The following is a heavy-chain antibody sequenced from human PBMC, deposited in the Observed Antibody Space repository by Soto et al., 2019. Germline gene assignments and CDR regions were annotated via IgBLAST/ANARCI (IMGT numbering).Heavy chain of an antibody. CDR1: GLTFSDYY. Sequence: GGSLRLSCAASGLTFSDYYMSWIRQAPGKGLEWVSYISSSGSTIYYADSVKGRFTISRDNAKNSLYLQMNSLRAEDTAVYYCARASSIAARGIDYYYYGMDVWGQGTTVTVSS. CDR2: ISSSGSTI. J-gene: IGHJ6*02. CDR3: ARASSIAARGIDYYYYGMDV. V-gene: IGHV3-11*01. D-gene: IGHD6-6*01.